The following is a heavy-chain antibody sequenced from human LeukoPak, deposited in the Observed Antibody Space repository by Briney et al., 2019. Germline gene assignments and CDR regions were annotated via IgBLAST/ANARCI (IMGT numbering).Heavy chain of an antibody. J-gene: IGHJ4*02. D-gene: IGHD2-15*01. Sequence: TPETLSLTCTVSGGSISNYYWSWIRQPPGKGLEWIGYIYYSGTTNYSPSLKSRVTISVDKSKNQFSLKLSSVTAADTAVYYCAREAGGYCSGRPCYCLDYWGQGTLVTVSS. V-gene: IGHV4-59*01. CDR3: AREAGGYCSGRPCYCLDY. CDR1: GGSISNYY. CDR2: IYYSGTT.